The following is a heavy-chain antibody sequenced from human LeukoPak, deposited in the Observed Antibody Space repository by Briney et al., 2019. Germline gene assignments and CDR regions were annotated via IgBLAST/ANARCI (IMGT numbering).Heavy chain of an antibody. D-gene: IGHD6-13*01. J-gene: IGHJ5*02. Sequence: KPSETLSLTCAVYGGSFSGYYWSWIRQPPGKGLEWIGEINHSGSTNYNPSLKSRVTISVDASKNQFSLKLSSVTAADTAVDYCARAFRPGIAAARTRKYWFDPWGQGTLVTVSS. V-gene: IGHV4-34*01. CDR3: ARAFRPGIAAARTRKYWFDP. CDR1: GGSFSGYY. CDR2: INHSGST.